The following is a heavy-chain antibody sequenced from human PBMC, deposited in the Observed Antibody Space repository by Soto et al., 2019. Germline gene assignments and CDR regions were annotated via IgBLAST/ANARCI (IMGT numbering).Heavy chain of an antibody. D-gene: IGHD2-2*01. CDR3: ARGRTVVHYYYGMDV. Sequence: SETLSLTCAVYGGSFSGYYWSWIRQPPGKGLEWIGEINHSGSTNYNPSLKSRVTISVDTSKNQFSLKLSSVTAADTAVYYCARGRTVVHYYYGMDVWGQGTTVTVS. CDR1: GGSFSGYY. CDR2: INHSGST. J-gene: IGHJ6*02. V-gene: IGHV4-34*01.